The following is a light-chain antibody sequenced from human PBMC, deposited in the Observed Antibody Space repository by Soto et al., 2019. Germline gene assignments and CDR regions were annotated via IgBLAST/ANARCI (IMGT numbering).Light chain of an antibody. J-gene: IGLJ2*01. CDR2: ANN. V-gene: IGLV1-40*01. Sequence: QSVLTQPPSVSGAPGQRVTISCTGSTSNIGAGYDVHWYQQVPGTTPKLLIYANNNRPSGVPDRFSGSKSGTSASLVISGLQAEDEADYYCQSYDNSLSGWLFGGGTQLPVL. CDR3: QSYDNSLSGWL. CDR1: TSNIGAGYD.